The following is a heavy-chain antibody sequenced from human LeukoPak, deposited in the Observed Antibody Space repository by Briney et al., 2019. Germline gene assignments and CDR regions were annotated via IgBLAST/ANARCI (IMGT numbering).Heavy chain of an antibody. CDR2: ISYDGSNK. V-gene: IGHV3-30*18. CDR1: GFTFSSYG. CDR3: AKGSDSSGYNNWFDP. J-gene: IGHJ5*02. D-gene: IGHD3-22*01. Sequence: GGSLRLSRAASGFTFSSYGMHWVRQAPGKGLEWVAVISYDGSNKYYADSEKGRFTISRDNSKNTLYLQMNSLRAEDTAVYYCAKGSDSSGYNNWFDPWGQGTLVTVSS.